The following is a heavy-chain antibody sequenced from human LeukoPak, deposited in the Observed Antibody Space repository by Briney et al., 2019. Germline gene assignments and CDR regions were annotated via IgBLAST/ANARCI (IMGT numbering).Heavy chain of an antibody. CDR2: VYYTGTT. CDR1: GGSIKNYY. J-gene: IGHJ6*02. V-gene: IGHV4-59*01. CDR3: ARQSDPYSHYGLDF. Sequence: SETLSLTCALSGGSIKNYYWSWIRQPLGKGLEWIGYVYYTGTTSYDPSLKSRVTISVETSKNQFSLTLNSVTAADKAVYHCARQSDPYSHYGLDFWGQGTPVIVSS.